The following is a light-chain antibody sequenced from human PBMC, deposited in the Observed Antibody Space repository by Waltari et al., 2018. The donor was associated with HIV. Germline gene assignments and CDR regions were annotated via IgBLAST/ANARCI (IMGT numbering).Light chain of an antibody. CDR1: SSNIGRHA. J-gene: IGLJ2*01. Sequence: QPVLTQPPSASGTPGQRAILSCSASSSNIGRHAVSWYQHLPGAPPTLLIFGNNQRSSGVPDRFSGSKSATSASLAISGLRSVDEADYSCAAWDDSLDGPVFGGGTKLTVL. CDR2: GNN. V-gene: IGLV1-44*01. CDR3: AAWDDSLDGPV.